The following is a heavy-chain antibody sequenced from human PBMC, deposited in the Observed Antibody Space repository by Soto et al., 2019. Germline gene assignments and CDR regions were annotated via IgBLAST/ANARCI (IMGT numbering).Heavy chain of an antibody. CDR2: INTDGSFR. J-gene: IGHJ4*02. V-gene: IGHV3-74*01. Sequence: EVQLVESGGGLVQPGGSLRLSCTASGFTFSNHWMHWVRQGPEQGLVWVSRINTDGSFRDYADSVRGRFTISRDNAKNTLILQMNSLRAEDTAVYYCVRGTSAWSGKDYWGQGTLVTVSS. CDR1: GFTFSNHW. CDR3: VRGTSAWSGKDY. D-gene: IGHD6-19*01.